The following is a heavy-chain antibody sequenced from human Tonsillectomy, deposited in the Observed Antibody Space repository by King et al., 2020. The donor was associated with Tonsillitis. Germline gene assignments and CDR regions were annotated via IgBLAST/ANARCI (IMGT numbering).Heavy chain of an antibody. CDR3: ASLIGYCSGGSCYPLYYYMDV. J-gene: IGHJ6*03. V-gene: IGHV3-74*01. D-gene: IGHD2-15*01. CDR2: INNDGSST. Sequence: VQLVESGGGLVQPGGSLRLSCAASGFTFSSHWMHWVRQAPGKGLVWVSRINNDGSSTNYADSVKGRFTISRDNAKNTLYLQMNSLRAEETAVYYCASLIGYCSGGSCYPLYYYMDVWGKGTTVTVSS. CDR1: GFTFSSHW.